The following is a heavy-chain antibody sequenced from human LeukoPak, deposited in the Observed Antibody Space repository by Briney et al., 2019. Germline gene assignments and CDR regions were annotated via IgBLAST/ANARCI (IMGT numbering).Heavy chain of an antibody. D-gene: IGHD3-10*01. CDR3: ASMTRGYYYMDV. CDR1: GGSFSGYY. Sequence: SETLSLTCAVYGGSFSGYYWSWIRQPPGKGLEWVGEINHSGSTNYNPSLKSRVTISVATSTNQFSLKLSSVTAADTAVYYCASMTRGYYYMDVWGKGTTVTVSS. V-gene: IGHV4-34*01. J-gene: IGHJ6*03. CDR2: INHSGST.